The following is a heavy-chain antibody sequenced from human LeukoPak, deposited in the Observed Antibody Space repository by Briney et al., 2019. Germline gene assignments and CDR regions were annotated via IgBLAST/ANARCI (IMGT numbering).Heavy chain of an antibody. CDR3: ARDVHGDYGSGWFDP. J-gene: IGHJ5*02. Sequence: ASVKVSCKTSGGTFNNSAISWVRQAPGQGLEWLGGIMPLFGTAGYAQKFQGRVTITKDESTRTVYLELTSLTSDDPAVYYCARDVHGDYGSGWFDPWGQGTLVSVSS. V-gene: IGHV1-69*05. CDR2: IMPLFGTA. D-gene: IGHD4-17*01. CDR1: GGTFNNSA.